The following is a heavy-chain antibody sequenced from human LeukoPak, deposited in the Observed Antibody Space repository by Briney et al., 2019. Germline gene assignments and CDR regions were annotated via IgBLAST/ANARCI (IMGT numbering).Heavy chain of an antibody. D-gene: IGHD6-13*01. CDR3: ARVRLAAAGTGAFDI. CDR1: GGSISSYY. CDR2: IYYSGST. J-gene: IGHJ3*02. Sequence: SETLSLTCTVSGGSISSYYWSWIRQPPGKGLEWIGYIYYSGSTNYNPSLTSRVTISVDTSKNQFSLKLSSVTAADTAVYYCARVRLAAAGTGAFDIWGQGTMVTVSS. V-gene: IGHV4-59*01.